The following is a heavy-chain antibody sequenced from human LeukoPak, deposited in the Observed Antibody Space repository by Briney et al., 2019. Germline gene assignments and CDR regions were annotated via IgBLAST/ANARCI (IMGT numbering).Heavy chain of an antibody. CDR3: ARGPGGSGSYYDY. Sequence: PGGSLRLSCEASGFTFSSFAMSWVRQAPGKGLEWVSGIIGSGGRTYYAESVKGRFTISRDNSKNTLYLQLNSLRAEDTAVYYCARGPGGSGSYYDYWGQGTLVTVSS. CDR1: GFTFSSFA. V-gene: IGHV3-23*01. J-gene: IGHJ4*02. CDR2: IIGSGGRT. D-gene: IGHD3-10*01.